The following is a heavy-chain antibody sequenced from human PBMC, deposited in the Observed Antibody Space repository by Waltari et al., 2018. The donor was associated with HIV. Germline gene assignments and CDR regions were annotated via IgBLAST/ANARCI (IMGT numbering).Heavy chain of an antibody. D-gene: IGHD5-18*01. CDR3: ARGDTAMVRLDY. Sequence: QVQLVESGGGVVQPGRSLRPSCAASGFTFRSYPIHWVSQAQGKGLEWVAVISYDGSNKYYADSVKGRFTISRDNSKNTLYLQMNSLRAEDTAVYYCARGDTAMVRLDYWGQGTLVTVSS. J-gene: IGHJ4*02. CDR2: ISYDGSNK. CDR1: GFTFRSYP. V-gene: IGHV3-30*01.